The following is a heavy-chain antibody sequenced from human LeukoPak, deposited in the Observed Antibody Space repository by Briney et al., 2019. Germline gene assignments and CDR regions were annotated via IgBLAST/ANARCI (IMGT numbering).Heavy chain of an antibody. V-gene: IGHV4-59*01. Sequence: PSETLSLTCTVSGGSISSYYWSWIRQPPGKGLEWIGYIYYSGSTNYNPSLKSRVTISVDTSKNQFSLKLSSATAADTAVYYCARSPYQLLSDYYYYGMDVWGQGTTVTVSS. CDR3: ARSPYQLLSDYYYYGMDV. J-gene: IGHJ6*02. D-gene: IGHD2-2*01. CDR1: GGSISSYY. CDR2: IYYSGST.